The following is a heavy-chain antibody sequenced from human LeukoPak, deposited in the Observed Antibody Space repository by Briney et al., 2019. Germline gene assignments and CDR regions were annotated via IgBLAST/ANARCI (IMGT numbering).Heavy chain of an antibody. V-gene: IGHV1-69*05. CDR2: IIPIFGTA. CDR3: ARDSFGNGDYGPFDY. Sequence: SVKVSCKASGGTFSSYAISWVRQAPGQGLEWMGRIIPIFGTANYAQKFQGRVTITTDESTSTAYMELSSLRSEDTAVYYCARDSFGNGDYGPFDYWGQGTLVTVSS. J-gene: IGHJ4*02. D-gene: IGHD4-17*01. CDR1: GGTFSSYA.